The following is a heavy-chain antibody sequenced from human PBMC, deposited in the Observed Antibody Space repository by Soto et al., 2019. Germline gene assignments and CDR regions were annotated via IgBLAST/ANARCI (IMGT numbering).Heavy chain of an antibody. CDR1: GYSISSGYY. CDR2: IYHSGST. Sequence: SETLSLTCAVSGYSISSGYYWGWIRQPPGKGLEWIGSIYHSGSTYYNPSLKSRVTISVDTSKNQFSLKLSSVTAADTAVYYCACSYYYDSSGYPNDAFDIWGQGTMVTVS. V-gene: IGHV4-38-2*01. D-gene: IGHD3-22*01. CDR3: ACSYYYDSSGYPNDAFDI. J-gene: IGHJ3*02.